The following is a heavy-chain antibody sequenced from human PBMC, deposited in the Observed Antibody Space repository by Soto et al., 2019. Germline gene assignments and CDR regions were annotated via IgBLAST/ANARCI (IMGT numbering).Heavy chain of an antibody. J-gene: IGHJ4*02. CDR1: GFTFSSYS. Sequence: EVQLVESGGGLEQPGGSLRLSCAASGFTFSSYSMNWVRQAPGKGLEWVSYISSTSSPIYYADSVKGRFTISRDNAKSSLFLQMNNLRAEDTAVYYCARDRGIPYSPSFDYWGQGTLVTVSS. D-gene: IGHD2-21*01. CDR2: ISSTSSPI. V-gene: IGHV3-48*01. CDR3: ARDRGIPYSPSFDY.